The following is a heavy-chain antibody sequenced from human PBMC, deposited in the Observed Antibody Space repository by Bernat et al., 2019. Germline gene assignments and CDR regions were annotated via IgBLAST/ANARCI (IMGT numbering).Heavy chain of an antibody. CDR2: ISGSGGST. CDR1: GFTFSSYA. Sequence: EVQLLESGGGLVQPGGSLRLSCAASGFTFSSYAMSWVRQAPGKGLEWVSAISGSGGSTYYADSVKGRFTISRDNSKNTLYLQMNSLRAEDTAVYYCAKGRGVLRYFDGFSPVDYWGQGTLVTVSS. V-gene: IGHV3-23*01. CDR3: AKGRGVLRYFDGFSPVDY. D-gene: IGHD3-9*01. J-gene: IGHJ4*02.